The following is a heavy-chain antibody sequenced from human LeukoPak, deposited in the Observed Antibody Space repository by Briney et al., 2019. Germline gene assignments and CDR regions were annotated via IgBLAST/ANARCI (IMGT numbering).Heavy chain of an antibody. J-gene: IGHJ4*02. Sequence: SETLSLTCTVSGGSISSYYWSWIRQPPGKGLEWIGYIYYSGSTNYNPSLKSRVTISVDTSKNQFSLKLSSVTAADTAVYYYARSIYSRYSSDYFDYWGQGTLVTVSS. D-gene: IGHD6-13*01. CDR1: GGSISSYY. CDR3: ARSIYSRYSSDYFDY. CDR2: IYYSGST. V-gene: IGHV4-59*01.